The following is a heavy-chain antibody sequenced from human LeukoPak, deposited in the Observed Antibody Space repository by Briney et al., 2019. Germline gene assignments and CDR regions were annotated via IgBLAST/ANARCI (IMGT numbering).Heavy chain of an antibody. J-gene: IGHJ4*02. CDR3: ARDLYGDYRWDY. CDR2: INHSGST. V-gene: IGHV4-61*08. CDR1: GGSISSGGYY. Sequence: SETLSLTCTVSGGSISSGGYYWSWIRQPPGKGLEWIGEINHSGSTNYNPSLKSRVTISVDTSKNQFSLKLSSVTAADTAVYYCARDLYGDYRWDYWGQGTLVTVSS. D-gene: IGHD4-17*01.